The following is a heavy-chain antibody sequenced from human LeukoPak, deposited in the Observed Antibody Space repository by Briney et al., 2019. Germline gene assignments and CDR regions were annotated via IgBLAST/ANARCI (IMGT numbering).Heavy chain of an antibody. CDR3: ARDPYSGSSNHFDY. Sequence: GGSLRLSCAASGFTFSSYGMHWVRQAPGKGLEWVAVIWYDGSNKYYADSVKGRFTISRDNSKNTLYLQMNSLRAEDTAVYYCARDPYSGSSNHFDYWGQGTLVTVSS. CDR2: IWYDGSNK. CDR1: GFTFSSYG. V-gene: IGHV3-33*01. J-gene: IGHJ4*02. D-gene: IGHD6-6*01.